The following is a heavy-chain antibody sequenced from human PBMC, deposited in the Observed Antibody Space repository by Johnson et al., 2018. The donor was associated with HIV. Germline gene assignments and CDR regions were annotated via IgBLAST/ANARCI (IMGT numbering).Heavy chain of an antibody. CDR3: AKGLIGAFDI. CDR2: ISWNGGSI. CDR1: GFTFDDFA. V-gene: IGHV3-9*01. Sequence: VQLVESGGGLIQPGRSLRLSCAASGFTFDDFAMHWVRQAPGKGLEWVSRISWNGGSIDYADSVKGRFTNSRDNAKNSLYLQMNSLRPEGTALYYCAKGLIGAFDIWGQGTMVTVSS. J-gene: IGHJ3*02. D-gene: IGHD2/OR15-2a*01.